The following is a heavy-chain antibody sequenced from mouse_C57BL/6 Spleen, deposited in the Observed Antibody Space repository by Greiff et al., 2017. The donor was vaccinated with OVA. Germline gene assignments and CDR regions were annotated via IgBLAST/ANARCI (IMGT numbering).Heavy chain of an antibody. D-gene: IGHD2-1*01. J-gene: IGHJ1*03. V-gene: IGHV5-9*01. CDR3: ARHYGNYEGYFDV. CDR2: ISGGGGNT. CDR1: GFTFSSYT. Sequence: EVQLVESGGGLVKPGGSLKLSCAASGFTFSSYTMSWVRQTPEKRLEWVATISGGGGNTYYPDSVKGRFTISRDNAKNTLYLQMSSLRSEDTALYYCARHYGNYEGYFDVWGTGTTVTVSS.